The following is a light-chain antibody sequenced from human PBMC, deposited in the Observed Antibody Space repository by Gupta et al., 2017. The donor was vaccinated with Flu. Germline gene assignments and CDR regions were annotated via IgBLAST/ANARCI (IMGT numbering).Light chain of an antibody. J-gene: IGKJ1*01. CDR3: QQDHNWPRT. CDR1: DTVGNN. V-gene: IGKV3D-15*03. Sequence: PATFCVSPGERATLSGSASDTVGNNLAWFQQNQGQAPRVLIFGGSFRGTGLPDRFSGRGSATQFTLTINVLQCAAFAIHYSQQDHNWPRTFGQGTKVETK. CDR2: GGS.